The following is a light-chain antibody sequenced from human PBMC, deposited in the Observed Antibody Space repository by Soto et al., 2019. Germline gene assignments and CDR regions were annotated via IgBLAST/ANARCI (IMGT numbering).Light chain of an antibody. V-gene: IGKV1-6*01. Sequence: AIQMTQSPSSLSASLGDKITITCRARQGIKNNLGWYQQKPGKAPKLLIYAASSLQSGVPSRFSGSGSGTDFTLTISSLQPEDFATYYCLQDYNYPLTFGGGTKVDIK. CDR3: LQDYNYPLT. CDR1: QGIKNN. CDR2: AAS. J-gene: IGKJ4*01.